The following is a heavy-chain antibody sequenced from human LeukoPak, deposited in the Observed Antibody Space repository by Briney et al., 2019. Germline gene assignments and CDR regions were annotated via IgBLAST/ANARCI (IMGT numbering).Heavy chain of an antibody. CDR3: ARGVMVRGDEYYYYYYMDV. CDR2: INHSGST. Sequence: SETLSLTCAVYGGSFSGYYWSWIRQPPGKGLEWIGEINHSGSTNYNPSLKSRVTISVDTSKNQFSLKLSSVTAADTAVYYCARGVMVRGDEYYYYYYMDVWGKGTTVTISS. CDR1: GGSFSGYY. J-gene: IGHJ6*03. D-gene: IGHD3-10*01. V-gene: IGHV4-34*01.